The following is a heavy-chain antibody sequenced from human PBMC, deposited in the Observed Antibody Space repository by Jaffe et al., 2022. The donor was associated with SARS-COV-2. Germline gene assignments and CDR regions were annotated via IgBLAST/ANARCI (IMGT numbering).Heavy chain of an antibody. D-gene: IGHD6-13*01. Sequence: QVQLQESGPGLVKPSETLSLTCTVSGGSISSYYWSWIRQPPGKGLEWIGYIYYSGSTNYNPSLKSRVTISVDTSKNQFSLKLSSVTAADTAVYYCASSLRLPAAGTFWFDPWGQGTLVTVSS. CDR1: GGSISSYY. V-gene: IGHV4-59*08. CDR2: IYYSGST. CDR3: ASSLRLPAAGTFWFDP. J-gene: IGHJ5*02.